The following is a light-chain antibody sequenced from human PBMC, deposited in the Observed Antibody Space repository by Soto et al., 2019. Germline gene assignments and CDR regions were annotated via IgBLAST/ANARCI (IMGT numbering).Light chain of an antibody. Sequence: EIVLTQSPGTLSLSPGERATLSCRASQSVSSSYLAWYQQKPGQAPRLLSYGASSRATGIPDRFSGSGSGTDFTLTISRLEPEDFAVYYCQQYGISPPCTFGQGTKLEIK. V-gene: IGKV3-20*01. CDR3: QQYGISPPCT. CDR1: QSVSSSY. CDR2: GAS. J-gene: IGKJ2*02.